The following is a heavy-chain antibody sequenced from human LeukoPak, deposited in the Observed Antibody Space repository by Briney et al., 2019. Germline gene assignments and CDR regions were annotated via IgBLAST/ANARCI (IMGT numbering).Heavy chain of an antibody. J-gene: IGHJ4*02. CDR1: GDFTSSSRYS. CDR2: FSYSGVT. Sequence: SETLSLTCTVSGDFTSSSRYSWAWIRQPPGKGLEWIVSFSYSGVTYYNSPLKSRLTISADTSKKEFSLNLISVTAADTAVYYCASQWFGAPQHDYWGQGIRGTVS. CDR3: ASQWFGAPQHDY. D-gene: IGHD3-10*01. V-gene: IGHV4-39*01.